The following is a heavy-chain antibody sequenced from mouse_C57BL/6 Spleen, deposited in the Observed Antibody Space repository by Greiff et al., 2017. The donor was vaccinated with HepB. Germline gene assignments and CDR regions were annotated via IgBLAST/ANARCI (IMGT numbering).Heavy chain of an antibody. CDR2: IDPSDSYT. V-gene: IGHV1-50*01. D-gene: IGHD1-1*01. CDR1: GYTFTSYW. CDR3: ARSGTTVVEGNAMDY. Sequence: VQLQQPGAELVKPGASVKLSCKASGYTFTSYWMQWVKQRPGQGLEWIGEIDPSDSYTNYNQKFKGKATLTVDTSSSTAYMQLSSLTSEDSAVYYCARSGTTVVEGNAMDYWGQGTSVTVSS. J-gene: IGHJ4*01.